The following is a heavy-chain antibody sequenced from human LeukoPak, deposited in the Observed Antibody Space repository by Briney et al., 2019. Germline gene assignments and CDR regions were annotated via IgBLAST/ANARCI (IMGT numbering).Heavy chain of an antibody. CDR3: ARDLYGSGGGRGY. D-gene: IGHD3-10*01. V-gene: IGHV3-53*01. J-gene: IGHJ4*02. CDR2: IYSGGST. CDR1: GFTVSSNY. Sequence: PGGSLRLSCAASGFTVSSNYMSWVRQAPGKGLEWVSVIYSGGSTYYADSVKGRFTISRDNSKNTLYLQMNSLRAEDTAVYYCARDLYGSGGGRGYWGQGTLVTVSS.